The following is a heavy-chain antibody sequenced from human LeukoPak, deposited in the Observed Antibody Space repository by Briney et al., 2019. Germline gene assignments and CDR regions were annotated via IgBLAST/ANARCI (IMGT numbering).Heavy chain of an antibody. V-gene: IGHV3-13*01. CDR1: GFTFSSYD. CDR2: IGTAGDT. D-gene: IGHD3-22*01. J-gene: IGHJ3*02. Sequence: PGGSLRLSCAASGFTFSSYDMHWVRQATGKGLEWVSAIGTAGDTYYPGSVKGRFTISRENAKNSLYLQMNSLRAGDTAVYYCARGYYDSSGYSLDAFDTWGQGTMVTVSS. CDR3: ARGYYDSSGYSLDAFDT.